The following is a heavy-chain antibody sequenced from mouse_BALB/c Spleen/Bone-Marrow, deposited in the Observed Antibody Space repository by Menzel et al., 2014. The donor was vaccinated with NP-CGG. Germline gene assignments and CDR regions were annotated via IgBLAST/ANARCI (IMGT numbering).Heavy chain of an antibody. Sequence: SGAELVRPGDSVKISCKGSGYTFTDYAVHWVKQSHTKSLEWIGFISSYYGDATYNQKCKGKATMTVDKSSSTAFLELARLTSEDSAIYYCARSGKVRNAMDYWGKGTSDPVFS. D-gene: IGHD2-14*01. CDR2: ISSYYGDA. J-gene: IGHJ4*01. CDR3: ARSGKVRNAMDY. V-gene: IGHV1-67*01. CDR1: GYTFTDYA.